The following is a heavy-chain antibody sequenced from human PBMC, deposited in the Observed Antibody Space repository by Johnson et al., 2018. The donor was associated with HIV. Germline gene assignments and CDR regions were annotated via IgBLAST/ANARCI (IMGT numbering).Heavy chain of an antibody. CDR1: GFTFSDYY. J-gene: IGHJ3*02. CDR2: ISSSGSTI. D-gene: IGHD3-22*01. V-gene: IGHV3-11*04. Sequence: QVQLVESGGGLVKPGGSLRISCAVSGFTFSDYYMSWIRQAPGKGLEWVSYISSSGSTIYYADSVKGRFTISRDNAKNSLYLQMNSLRAEDTAVYYCARTQRVTMIVVSLGAFDIWGQGTMVTVSS. CDR3: ARTQRVTMIVVSLGAFDI.